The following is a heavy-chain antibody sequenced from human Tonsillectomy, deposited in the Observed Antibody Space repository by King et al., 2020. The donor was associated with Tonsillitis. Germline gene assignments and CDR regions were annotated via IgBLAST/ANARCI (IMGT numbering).Heavy chain of an antibody. V-gene: IGHV1-69*01. D-gene: IGHD3-3*01. J-gene: IGHJ6*03. Sequence: VQLVQSGADVKKPGSSVTVSCKTSGGTFSNFAISWVRQAPGQGLEWMGGIIPVYGTTNYAQKFQGRLTITADESTSTAYMELSTLRSEDTAVYYCARPTDGAIIDYYYYLDVWGKGTTVTVSS. CDR3: ARPTDGAIIDYYYYLDV. CDR2: IIPVYGTT. CDR1: GGTFSNFA.